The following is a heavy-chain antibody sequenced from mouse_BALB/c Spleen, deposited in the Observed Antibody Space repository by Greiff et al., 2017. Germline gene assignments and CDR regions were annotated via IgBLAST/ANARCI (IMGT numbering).Heavy chain of an antibody. V-gene: IGHV14-3*02. Sequence: VQLQQSGAELVKPGASVKLSCTASGFNIKDTYMHWVKQRPEQGLEWIGRIDPANGNTKYDPKFQGKATITADTSSNTAYLQLSSLTSEDTAVYYCAREVLLWGFFDYWGQGTTLTVSS. CDR2: IDPANGNT. D-gene: IGHD6-2*01. CDR3: AREVLLWGFFDY. CDR1: GFNIKDTY. J-gene: IGHJ2*01.